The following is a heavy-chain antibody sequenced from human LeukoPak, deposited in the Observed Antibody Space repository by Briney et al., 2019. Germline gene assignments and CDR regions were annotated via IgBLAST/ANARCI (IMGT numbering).Heavy chain of an antibody. D-gene: IGHD2-15*01. J-gene: IGHJ4*02. CDR2: IYYSGST. V-gene: IGHV4-59*01. CDR3: AREEDLGQPLDY. Sequence: SETLSLTCTVSGGSISSYYWSWIRQPPGKGLEWIGYIYYSGSTNYNPSLKSRVTISVDTSKNQFSLKLSSVTAADTAVYYCAREEDLGQPLDYWGQGTLVTVSS. CDR1: GGSISSYY.